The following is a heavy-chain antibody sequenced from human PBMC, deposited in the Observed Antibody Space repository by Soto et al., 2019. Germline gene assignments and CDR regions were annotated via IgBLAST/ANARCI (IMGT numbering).Heavy chain of an antibody. CDR1: GGTFSSYA. D-gene: IGHD3-10*01. V-gene: IGHV1-69*01. CDR3: AREGANYGSGSYYNRAFFDC. CDR2: IIPIFGTA. Sequence: QVQLVQSGAEVKKPGSSVKVSCKASGGTFSSYAISWVRQAPGQGLEWMGGIIPIFGTANYAQKFQGRVTITADESTSTAYMELSSLRSEDTAVYYCAREGANYGSGSYYNRAFFDCWGQGTLVTVSS. J-gene: IGHJ4*02.